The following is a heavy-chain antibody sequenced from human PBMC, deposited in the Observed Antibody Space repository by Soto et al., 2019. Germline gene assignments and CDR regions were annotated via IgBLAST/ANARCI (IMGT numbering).Heavy chain of an antibody. CDR2: TYYRSKWYN. V-gene: IGHV6-1*01. J-gene: IGHJ2*01. CDR1: GDSVSSNSAA. D-gene: IGHD3-22*01. Sequence: PSQTLSLTCAISGDSVSSNSAALNWIRQSPSRGLEWLERTYYRSKWYNDYAVSVKSRITINPDTSKNQFSLQLNSVTPEDTAVYYCARERVTMIVVVAGYFDLWGRGTLVTVSS. CDR3: ARERVTMIVVVAGYFDL.